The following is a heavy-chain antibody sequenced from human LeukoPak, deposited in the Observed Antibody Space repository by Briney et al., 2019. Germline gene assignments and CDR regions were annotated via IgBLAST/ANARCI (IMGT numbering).Heavy chain of an antibody. V-gene: IGHV3-21*01. J-gene: IGHJ2*01. CDR3: ARDFPSEQLEISTGSGDFDL. Sequence: GRSLRLSCAASGFTFSSYSMNWVRQAPGKGLEWVSSISSSSSYIYYADSVKGRFTISRDNAKNSLYLQMNSLRAEDTAVYYCARDFPSEQLEISTGSGDFDLWGRGTLVTVSS. CDR2: ISSSSSYI. CDR1: GFTFSSYS. D-gene: IGHD6-6*01.